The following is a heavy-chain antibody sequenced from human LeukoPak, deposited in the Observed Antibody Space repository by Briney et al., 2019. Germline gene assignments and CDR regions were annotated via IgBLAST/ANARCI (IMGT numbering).Heavy chain of an antibody. J-gene: IGHJ4*02. CDR3: ARGGYCSSTRCRLQTDY. D-gene: IGHD2-2*01. CDR1: GGSFSGYY. Sequence: SETLSLTCAVYGGSFSGYYWSWIRQPPGKGLEWIGEINHSGSTNYNPSLKSRVTISVDTSKNQFSLKLSSVTAADTAVYYCARGGYCSSTRCRLQTDYWGQGTLVTVSS. V-gene: IGHV4-34*01. CDR2: INHSGST.